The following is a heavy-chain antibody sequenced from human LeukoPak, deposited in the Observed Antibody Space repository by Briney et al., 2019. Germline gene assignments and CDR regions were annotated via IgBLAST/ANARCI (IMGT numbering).Heavy chain of an antibody. CDR1: GGTFSSYA. CDR2: IIPIFGTA. V-gene: IGHV1-69*01. CDR3: ARTNYDFWSGYYLSYYYYGMDV. D-gene: IGHD3-3*01. Sequence: GSSVKVSCKASGGTFSSYAISWVRQAPGQGLEWMGGIIPIFGTANYAQKFQGRVTITADESTSTAYMELGSLRSEDTAVYYCARTNYDFWSGYYLSYYYYGMDVWGQGTTVTVSS. J-gene: IGHJ6*02.